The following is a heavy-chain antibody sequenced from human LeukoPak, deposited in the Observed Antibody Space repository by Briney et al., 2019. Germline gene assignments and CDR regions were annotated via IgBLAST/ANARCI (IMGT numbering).Heavy chain of an antibody. CDR2: IYYSGST. CDR1: GGSISSYY. Sequence: SETLSLTCTVSGGSISSYYWSWIRQPPGKGLEWIGYIYYSGSTNYNPSLKSRVTISVDTSKNQFSLKLSSVTAADTAVYYCARAEYYYDSSGYYYTLDYWGQGTLVTVSS. J-gene: IGHJ4*02. V-gene: IGHV4-59*01. D-gene: IGHD3-22*01. CDR3: ARAEYYYDSSGYYYTLDY.